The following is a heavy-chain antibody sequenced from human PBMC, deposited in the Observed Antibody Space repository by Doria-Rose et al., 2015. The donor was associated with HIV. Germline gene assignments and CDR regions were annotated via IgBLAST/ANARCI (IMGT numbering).Heavy chain of an antibody. V-gene: IGHV3-23*04. CDR2: ISGSGGST. CDR1: GFTFSSYA. J-gene: IGHJ3*02. Sequence: VQLVESGGGLVQPGGSLRLSCAASGFTFSSYAMSWVRQAPGKGLEWVSAISGSGGSTYYADSVKVRFTISRDNSKNTLYLQMNSLRAEDTAVYYCAKGIGSSGWYVARKGEDAFDIWGQGTMVTVSS. D-gene: IGHD6-19*01. CDR3: AKGIGSSGWYVARKGEDAFDI.